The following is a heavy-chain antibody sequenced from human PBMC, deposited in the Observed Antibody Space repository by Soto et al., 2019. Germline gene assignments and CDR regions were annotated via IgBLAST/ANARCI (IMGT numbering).Heavy chain of an antibody. CDR3: ARDGGYSIAARPLNWFDP. D-gene: IGHD6-6*01. V-gene: IGHV1-2*04. CDR2: INPNSGGT. CDR1: GYTFTGYY. J-gene: IGHJ5*02. Sequence: ASVKVSCKASGYTFTGYYMHWVRQAPGQGLEWMGWINPNSGGTNYAQKFQGWVTMTRDTSISTAYMELSRLRSDDTAVYYCARDGGYSIAARPLNWFDPWGQGTLVTVSS.